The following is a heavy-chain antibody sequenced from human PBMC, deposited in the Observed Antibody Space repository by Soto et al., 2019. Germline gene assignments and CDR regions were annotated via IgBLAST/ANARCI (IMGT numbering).Heavy chain of an antibody. CDR3: ARSTYCSGGSCYLGAFDI. D-gene: IGHD2-15*01. CDR1: GFTFSSYG. J-gene: IGHJ3*02. V-gene: IGHV3-33*01. CDR2: IWYDGSNK. Sequence: QVQLVESGGGVVQPGRSLRLSCAASGFTFSSYGMHWVRRPPGRGLEWGAVIWYDGSNKYYADSVKGRFTISRDNSKNTLYLQMNSLRAEDTAVYYCARSTYCSGGSCYLGAFDIWGQGTMVTVSS.